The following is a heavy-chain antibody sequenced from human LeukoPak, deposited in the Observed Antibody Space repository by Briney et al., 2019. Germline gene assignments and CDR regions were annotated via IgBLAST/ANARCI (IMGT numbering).Heavy chain of an antibody. CDR2: ISGSGGST. Sequence: GGSLRLSCAASGFTFSSYAMSWVRQAPGTGLEWVSAISGSGGSTYYADSVKGRFTISRDNSKNTLYLQMNSLRAEDTAVYYCAKGARITMIVVVITPFDYWGQGTLVTVSS. D-gene: IGHD3-22*01. CDR3: AKGARITMIVVVITPFDY. J-gene: IGHJ4*02. CDR1: GFTFSSYA. V-gene: IGHV3-23*01.